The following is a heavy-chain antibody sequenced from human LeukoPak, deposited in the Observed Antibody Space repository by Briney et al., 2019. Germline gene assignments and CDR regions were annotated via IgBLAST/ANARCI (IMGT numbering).Heavy chain of an antibody. Sequence: PSETLSLTCAVYGGSFSGYYWSWIRQPPGKGLEWIGEINHSGSTNYNPSLKSRVTISVDTSKNQFSLKLSSVTAADTAVYYCARRETSNMKYYYDSSGYYYVYWGQGTLVTVSP. J-gene: IGHJ4*02. CDR3: ARRETSNMKYYYDSSGYYYVY. V-gene: IGHV4-34*01. D-gene: IGHD3-22*01. CDR2: INHSGST. CDR1: GGSFSGYY.